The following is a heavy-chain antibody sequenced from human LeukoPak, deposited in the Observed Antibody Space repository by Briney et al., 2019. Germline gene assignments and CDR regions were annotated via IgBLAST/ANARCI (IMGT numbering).Heavy chain of an antibody. J-gene: IGHJ4*02. Sequence: GGSLRLSCAASGFTVSSNYMSWVRQAPGKGLEWVSVIYSGGSTYYADSVKGRFTISRDNSKNTLYLQMNSLRAEDTAVYYCAGDARVYDSSGYYYSHFDYWGQGTLVTVSS. CDR3: AGDARVYDSSGYYYSHFDY. CDR2: IYSGGST. V-gene: IGHV3-66*02. D-gene: IGHD3-22*01. CDR1: GFTVSSNY.